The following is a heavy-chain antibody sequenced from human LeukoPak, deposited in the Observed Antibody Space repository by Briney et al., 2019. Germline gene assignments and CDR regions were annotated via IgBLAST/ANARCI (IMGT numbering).Heavy chain of an antibody. D-gene: IGHD4-17*01. CDR1: GFTFSSYA. Sequence: GGSLRLSCAASGFTFSSYAMHWVRQAPGKGLEWVAVISYDGSNKYYADSVKGRFTISRDNSKNTLYLQMNSLRAEDTAVYYCAKVNTDYGDYGGFYYYGMDVWGQGTTVTVSS. CDR3: AKVNTDYGDYGGFYYYGMDV. CDR2: ISYDGSNK. J-gene: IGHJ6*02. V-gene: IGHV3-30*04.